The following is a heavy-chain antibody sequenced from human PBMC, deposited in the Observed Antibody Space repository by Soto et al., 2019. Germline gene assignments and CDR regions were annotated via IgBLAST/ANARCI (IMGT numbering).Heavy chain of an antibody. D-gene: IGHD1-1*01. J-gene: IGHJ4*02. Sequence: GGSLRLSCAASGFTFSSYSMSLVRQAPGKGLEWVSGFRSSGDGGTTYYADSVKGRFTISIDNSKNTLFLQMNSLRAEDTAIYYCAKKVNSGPACQHLDYWGQGTLITLSS. V-gene: IGHV3-23*01. CDR3: AKKVNSGPACQHLDY. CDR2: FRSSGDGGTT. CDR1: GFTFSSYS.